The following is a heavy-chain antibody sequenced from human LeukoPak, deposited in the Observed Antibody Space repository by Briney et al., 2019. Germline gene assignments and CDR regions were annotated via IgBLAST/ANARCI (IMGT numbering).Heavy chain of an antibody. CDR1: GDSINSNNW. J-gene: IGHJ4*02. V-gene: IGHV4-4*02. CDR2: ISHSGST. CDR3: AKNPPSTMTPPAGDS. D-gene: IGHD5/OR15-5a*01. Sequence: SSETLSLTCPVSGDSINSNNWWSWVRQPPGKGLEWIGEISHSGSTNYNPSLKSRVTISLDKSKSQLSLKLSSVTATDTAVYYCAKNPPSTMTPPAGDSWGQGTLVTVSS.